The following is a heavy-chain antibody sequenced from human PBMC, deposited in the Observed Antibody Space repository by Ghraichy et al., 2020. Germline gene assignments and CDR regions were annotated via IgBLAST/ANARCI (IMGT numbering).Heavy chain of an antibody. CDR1: GGSFSGYY. J-gene: IGHJ4*02. D-gene: IGHD3-16*02. V-gene: IGHV4-34*01. CDR2: INHSGST. Sequence: SETLSLTCAVYGGSFSGYYWSWIHQPPGKGLEWIGEINHSGSTNYNPSLKSRVTISVDTSKNQFSLKLSSVTAADTAVYYCARGRRIEDYVWGSYRYTAAVFDYWGQGTLVTVSS. CDR3: ARGRRIEDYVWGSYRYTAAVFDY.